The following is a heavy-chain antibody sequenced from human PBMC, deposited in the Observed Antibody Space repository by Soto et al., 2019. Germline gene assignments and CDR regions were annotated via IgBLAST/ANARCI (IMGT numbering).Heavy chain of an antibody. CDR2: IYYRGTT. Sequence: SETLSLTCTVSGGSVSSGSYYWSWIRQAPGKGLEWIGYIYYRGTTNYNPSLKSRITLSIDTSRNQFSLRLSSVTAADTAVYYCARGGGSYYRRAEYFQHWGQGTLVTVSS. V-gene: IGHV4-61*01. CDR3: ARGGGSYYRRAEYFQH. D-gene: IGHD1-26*01. J-gene: IGHJ1*01. CDR1: GGSVSSGSYY.